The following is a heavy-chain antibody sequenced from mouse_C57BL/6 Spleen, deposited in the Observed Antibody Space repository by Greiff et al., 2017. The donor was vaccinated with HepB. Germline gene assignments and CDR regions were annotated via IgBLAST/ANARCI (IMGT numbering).Heavy chain of an antibody. CDR3: ARLYEGY. CDR2: INPNTGGT. J-gene: IGHJ2*01. Sequence: EVQLQQSGPELVKPGASVKISCKASGYTFTDYYMNWVKQSHGKSLEWIGDINPNTGGTSYNQKFKGKATLTVDKSSSTAYMELRSLTSEDSAVYYCARLYEGYWGQGTTLTVSS. D-gene: IGHD2-10*02. CDR1: GYTFTDYY. V-gene: IGHV1-26*01.